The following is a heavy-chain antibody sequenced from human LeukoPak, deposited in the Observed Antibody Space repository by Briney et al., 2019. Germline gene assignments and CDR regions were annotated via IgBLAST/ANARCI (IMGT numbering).Heavy chain of an antibody. CDR1: GYTFTDYY. V-gene: IGHV1-18*04. J-gene: IGHJ3*02. CDR2: ISAYNGNT. Sequence: ASVKVSCKASGYTFTDYYINWVRQAPGQGLEWMGWISAYNGNTNYAQKLQGRVTMTTDTSTSTAYMELRSLRSDDTAVYYCARERSSFPYYGLVAADAFDIWGQGTMVTVSS. CDR3: ARERSSFPYYGLVAADAFDI. D-gene: IGHD3-10*01.